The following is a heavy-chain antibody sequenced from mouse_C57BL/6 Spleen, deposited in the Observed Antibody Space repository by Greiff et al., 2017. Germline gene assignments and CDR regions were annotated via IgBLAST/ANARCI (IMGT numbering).Heavy chain of an antibody. CDR3: TTTRAIFYAMDY. Sequence: VQLKESGAELVRPGASVKLSCTASGFNIKDDYMHWVKQRPEQGLEWIGWIDPENGDTEYASKFQGKATITADTSSNTAYLQLSSLTSEDTAVYYCTTTRAIFYAMDYWGQGTSVTVSS. V-gene: IGHV14-4*01. J-gene: IGHJ4*01. CDR1: GFNIKDDY. D-gene: IGHD2-12*01. CDR2: IDPENGDT.